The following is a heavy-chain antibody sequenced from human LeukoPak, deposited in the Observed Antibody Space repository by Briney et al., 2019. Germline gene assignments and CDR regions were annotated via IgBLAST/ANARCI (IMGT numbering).Heavy chain of an antibody. CDR2: IHHSGST. CDR1: GYSITSGFY. V-gene: IGHV4-38-2*02. J-gene: IGHJ4*02. Sequence: SETLSLTCTLSGYSITSGFYWAWIRQTPGKGLEWIGSIHHSGSTYYNPSLKSRVTISVDTSKNHFSLKLSSVTAADTAVYYCARDDSDYGYWGRGTLVTVSS. CDR3: ARDDSDYGY. D-gene: IGHD4-17*01.